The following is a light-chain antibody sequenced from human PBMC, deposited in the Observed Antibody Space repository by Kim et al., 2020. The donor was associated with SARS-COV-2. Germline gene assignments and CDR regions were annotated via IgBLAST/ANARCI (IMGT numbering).Light chain of an antibody. CDR3: QQRSNWPALT. CDR2: DAS. V-gene: IGKV3-11*01. Sequence: EIVLTQSPATLSLSPEERATLSCRASQSVSSYLAWYQQKPGQAPRLLIYDASNRATGIPARFSGSGSGTDFTLTISSLEAEDFAVYYCQQRSNWPALTFGGGTKVDIK. J-gene: IGKJ4*01. CDR1: QSVSSY.